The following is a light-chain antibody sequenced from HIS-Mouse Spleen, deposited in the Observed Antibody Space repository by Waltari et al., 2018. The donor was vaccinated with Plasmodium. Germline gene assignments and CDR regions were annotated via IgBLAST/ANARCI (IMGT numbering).Light chain of an antibody. CDR1: SSDVGGYNY. CDR2: DVS. Sequence: QSALTQPRSVSVSPGQSVTISCPGTSSDVGGYNYVSWYQQHPGKAPKLMIYDVSKRPSGVPDRFSGSKSGNTASLTISGLQAEDEADYYCCSYAGSYTYVVFGGGTKLTVL. J-gene: IGLJ2*01. V-gene: IGLV2-11*01. CDR3: CSYAGSYTYVV.